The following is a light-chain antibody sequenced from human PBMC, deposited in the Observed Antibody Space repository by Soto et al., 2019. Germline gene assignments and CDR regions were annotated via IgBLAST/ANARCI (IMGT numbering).Light chain of an antibody. V-gene: IGLV1-40*01. J-gene: IGLJ3*02. CDR2: ANS. CDR3: PSYDSSLSACV. CDR1: SSNIGARYD. Sequence: QSVLTQPPSVSGAPGQRVTISCTGSSSNIGARYDVHWYQQLPGTAPKLLVFANSNRPSGVPDRFSGSKSGTSASLAITGLQAEDQADYYCPSYDSSLSACVFGGGTKLTVL.